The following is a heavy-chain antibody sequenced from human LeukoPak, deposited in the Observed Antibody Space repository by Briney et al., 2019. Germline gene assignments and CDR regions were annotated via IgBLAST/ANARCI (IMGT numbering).Heavy chain of an antibody. V-gene: IGHV3-64D*09. J-gene: IGHJ6*02. CDR2: IVSNGDST. CDR3: VKPGWYYDSSGYSYYYGMDV. CDR1: GFXFSRYG. Sequence: PGGSLRLSCSASGFXFSRYGMHWVRQAPGKGLEYVSTIVSNGDSTYYADTVKGRFTISRDNAKNTLYLQMSSLRTDDTAVYYCVKPGWYYDSSGYSYYYGMDVWGQGTTVTVSS. D-gene: IGHD3-22*01.